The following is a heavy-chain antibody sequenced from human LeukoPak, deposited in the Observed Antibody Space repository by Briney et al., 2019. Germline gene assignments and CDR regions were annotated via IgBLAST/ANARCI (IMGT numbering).Heavy chain of an antibody. J-gene: IGHJ4*02. Sequence: SSETLSLTCTVSRTSISTYYWSWIRQPPGKGLEWIGTISDTGSSTTYNPALKSRVSFSEDTSKNLLSLNMTSVTAADTAVYFCARHSRRLGAAGTLDYWGPGTLVIVSS. CDR3: ARHSRRLGAAGTLDY. CDR1: RTSISTYY. V-gene: IGHV4-59*01. D-gene: IGHD6-13*01. CDR2: ISDTGSST.